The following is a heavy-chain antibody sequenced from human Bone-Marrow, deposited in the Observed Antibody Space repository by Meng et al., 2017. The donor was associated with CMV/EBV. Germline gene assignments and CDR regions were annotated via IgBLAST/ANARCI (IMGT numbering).Heavy chain of an antibody. CDR3: ARVPSWVGATTDYGMDV. CDR1: GYTFTSYY. V-gene: IGHV1-46*01. CDR2: INPSGGST. J-gene: IGHJ6*02. Sequence: ASVKVSCKASGYTFTSYYMHWVRQAPGQGLEWMGIINPSGGSTSYAQKFQGRVTMTRDTSTSTVYMELSRLRSDDTAVYYCARVPSWVGATTDYGMDVWGQGTTVTVSS. D-gene: IGHD1-26*01.